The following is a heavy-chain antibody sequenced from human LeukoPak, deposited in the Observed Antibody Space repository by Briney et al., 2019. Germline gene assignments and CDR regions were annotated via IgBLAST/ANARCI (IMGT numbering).Heavy chain of an antibody. CDR3: AEDYGGN. V-gene: IGHV3-30*02. CDR1: GFTFRSYG. CDR2: IQYDGSNK. D-gene: IGHD4-23*01. J-gene: IGHJ4*02. Sequence: GGSLRLSCAASGFTFRSYGMHWVRQAPGKWLEWVTFIQYDGSNKYYADSVKGRFTVSGDNSKNTLYLQMSSLRAEDTAVYYCAEDYGGNLGQGTLVTVSS.